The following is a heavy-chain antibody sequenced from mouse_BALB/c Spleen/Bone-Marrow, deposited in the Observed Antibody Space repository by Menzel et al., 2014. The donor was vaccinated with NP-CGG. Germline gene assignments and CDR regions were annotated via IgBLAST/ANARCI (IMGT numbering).Heavy chain of an antibody. Sequence: VQLQQSGAELVKPGASVKLSCTASGFNIKDTYMHWVKQRPEQGLEWIGRIDPANGNTKYDPRFQGKATITADTSSNTAYLQLSSPTSEDTAVYYCASYYYGSRRFAYWGQGTLVTVSA. D-gene: IGHD1-1*01. J-gene: IGHJ3*01. CDR1: GFNIKDTY. V-gene: IGHV14-3*02. CDR3: ASYYYGSRRFAY. CDR2: IDPANGNT.